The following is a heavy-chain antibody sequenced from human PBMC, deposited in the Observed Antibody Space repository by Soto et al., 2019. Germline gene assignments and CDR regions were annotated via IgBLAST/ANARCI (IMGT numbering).Heavy chain of an antibody. J-gene: IGHJ4*02. CDR2: ISAYNGNT. D-gene: IGHD6-19*01. CDR3: ARDNRGIAVAGTHFDY. V-gene: IGHV1-18*01. CDR1: GYTFTSYG. Sequence: GASVKVSCKASGYTFTSYGISWVRQAPGQGLEWMGWISAYNGNTNYAQKLQGRVTMTTDTSTSTAYMELRSLRSDDTAVYYCARDNRGIAVAGTHFDYWGQGTLVTVSS.